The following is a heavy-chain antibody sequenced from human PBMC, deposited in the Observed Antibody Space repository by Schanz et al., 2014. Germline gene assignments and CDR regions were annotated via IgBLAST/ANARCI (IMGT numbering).Heavy chain of an antibody. CDR1: GFTFTTFA. CDR3: VKTDAGWRFDY. V-gene: IGHV3-23*01. D-gene: IGHD6-19*01. CDR2: ISDRGDGT. Sequence: EQVLESGGGFVQPGGSLRLSCATSGFTFTTFAMTWVRQAPGKGLEWVSGISDRGDGTNYGDSVRGRFTISRDNSRNTVYLQMNNVGVDDTATYYCVKTDAGWRFDYWGQETLVIVSS. J-gene: IGHJ4*02.